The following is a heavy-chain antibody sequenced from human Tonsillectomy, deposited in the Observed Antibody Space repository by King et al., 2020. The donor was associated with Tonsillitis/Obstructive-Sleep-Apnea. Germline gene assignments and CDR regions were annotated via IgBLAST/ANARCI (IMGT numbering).Heavy chain of an antibody. J-gene: IGHJ4*02. CDR2: IYYSGST. D-gene: IGHD5-18*01. V-gene: IGHV4-59*08. Sequence: QLQESGPGLVKPSETLSLTCTVSGGSISSYYWSWIRQPPGKGLEWIGYIYYSGSTNYNPSLKSRVTISVDTSKNQFSLKLSAVTAADTAVYYCARTRYSYGYHFDYLGQGTLVPVSS. CDR3: ARTRYSYGYHFDY. CDR1: GGSISSYY.